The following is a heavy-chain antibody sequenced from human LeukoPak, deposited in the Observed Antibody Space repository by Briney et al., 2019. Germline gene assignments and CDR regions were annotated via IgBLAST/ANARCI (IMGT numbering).Heavy chain of an antibody. J-gene: IGHJ4*02. V-gene: IGHV4-61*02. CDR2: IYTSGST. Sequence: PSETLSLTCTVSGGSISSGSYYWSWIRQPAGKGLEWIGRIYTSGSTNYNPSLKSRVTISVDTSKNQFSLKLSSVTAADTAVYYCARGARFRRGYSSNFDYWGQGTLVTVSS. CDR3: ARGARFRRGYSSNFDY. D-gene: IGHD5-18*01. CDR1: GGSISSGSYY.